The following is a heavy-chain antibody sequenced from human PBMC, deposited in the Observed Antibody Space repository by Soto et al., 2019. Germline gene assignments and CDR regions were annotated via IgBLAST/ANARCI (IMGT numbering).Heavy chain of an antibody. CDR1: GGSISSYY. J-gene: IGHJ4*02. Sequence: QVQLQESGPGLVKPSETLSLTCTVSGGSISSYYGSWIRQPPGKGLEWIGYIYYSGSTNYNPSLKSRVTIPVDTSKNQFSLKLSSVTAADTAVYYCARVAQYSSGLDYWGQGTLVTVSS. CDR2: IYYSGST. CDR3: ARVAQYSSGLDY. D-gene: IGHD6-19*01. V-gene: IGHV4-59*01.